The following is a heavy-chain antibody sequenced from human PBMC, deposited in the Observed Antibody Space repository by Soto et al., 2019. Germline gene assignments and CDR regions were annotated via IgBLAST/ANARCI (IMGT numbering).Heavy chain of an antibody. Sequence: GESLKLSCKGSGYSFTSYWIGWVRQMPGKGLEWMGIIYPGDSDTRYSPSFQGQVTTPAEKPTTTASLRWSSLKPSATAMYYCAKQFDSSGGNYYYYGMDVGGKGTTFTVS. J-gene: IGHJ6*04. CDR1: GYSFTSYW. CDR3: AKQFDSSGGNYYYYGMDV. D-gene: IGHD6-19*01. CDR2: IYPGDSDT. V-gene: IGHV5-51*01.